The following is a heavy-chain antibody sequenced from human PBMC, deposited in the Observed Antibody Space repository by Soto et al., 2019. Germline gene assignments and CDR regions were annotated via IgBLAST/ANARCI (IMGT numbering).Heavy chain of an antibody. D-gene: IGHD6-19*01. CDR2: IKQDGSEK. J-gene: IGHJ3*02. Sequence: EVQLVESGGGLVQPGGSLRLSCAASGFTFSSYWMSWVRQAPGKGLEWVANIKQDGSEKYYVDSVKGRFTISRDNAKNSLYLQMNSLRAEDTAVYYCARDSSGSFVDAFDIWGQGTMVTVSS. CDR1: GFTFSSYW. CDR3: ARDSSGSFVDAFDI. V-gene: IGHV3-7*01.